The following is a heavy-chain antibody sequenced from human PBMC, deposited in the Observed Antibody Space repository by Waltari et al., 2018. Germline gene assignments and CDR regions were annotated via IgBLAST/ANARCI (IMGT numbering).Heavy chain of an antibody. Sequence: QITLKESGPTLVKPTQTLTLTCTFSGFSLSTSGVGVGWIRQPPGKALEWLALSYWNVDKRYSPSLKGRLTITKDTSKNQVVLTMTNMAPVDTATYYCARLYSSSWYPAFDIWGQGTMVTVSS. CDR2: SYWNVDK. D-gene: IGHD6-13*01. V-gene: IGHV2-5*01. CDR3: ARLYSSSWYPAFDI. J-gene: IGHJ3*02. CDR1: GFSLSTSGVG.